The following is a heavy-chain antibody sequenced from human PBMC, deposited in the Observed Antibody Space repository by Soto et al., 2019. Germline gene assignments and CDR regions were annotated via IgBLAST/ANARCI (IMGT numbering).Heavy chain of an antibody. CDR3: AREDSIIIPTASDF. CDR1: GFAFNNYG. D-gene: IGHD2-2*01. J-gene: IGHJ4*02. CDR2: ISKSDYT. Sequence: LRLSCTVSGFAFNNYGINWVRQAPGKGLEWVSSISKSDYTYYSDSVKGRFAISRDNAKSSVSLQMNTLRVEDTAVYYCAREDSIIIPTASDFWGQGTLVTVSS. V-gene: IGHV3-21*01.